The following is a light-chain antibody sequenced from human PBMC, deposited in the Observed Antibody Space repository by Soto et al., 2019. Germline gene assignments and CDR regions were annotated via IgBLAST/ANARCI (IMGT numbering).Light chain of an antibody. J-gene: IGKJ2*01. V-gene: IGKV1-39*01. CDR2: AAT. CDR1: QSISNY. Sequence: DIQMTQSPSSLSASIGDRVTMTCRASQSISNYLNWYQQKPGKAPTLLIYAATSLQSGVPARFSGSGSMTDFTLTISSLQPEDFATYYCQQSYSTPPFTFGQGTKLEIK. CDR3: QQSYSTPPFT.